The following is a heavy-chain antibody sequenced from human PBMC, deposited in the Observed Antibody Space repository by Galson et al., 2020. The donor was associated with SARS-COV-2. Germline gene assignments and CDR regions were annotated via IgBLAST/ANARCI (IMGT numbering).Heavy chain of an antibody. CDR3: ARETLYDILAGFPDEDFFGY. Sequence: ASVKVSCKASGYTYTSYGISWVRQAPGQGLEWMGWISAYNGNTNYAQKLQGRVTMTTDTATRTAYMELRCLRADDTAVYYCARETLYDILAGFPDEDFFGYWGQGTLVTGSS. J-gene: IGHJ4*02. CDR2: ISAYNGNT. CDR1: GYTYTSYG. V-gene: IGHV1-18*01. D-gene: IGHD3-9*01.